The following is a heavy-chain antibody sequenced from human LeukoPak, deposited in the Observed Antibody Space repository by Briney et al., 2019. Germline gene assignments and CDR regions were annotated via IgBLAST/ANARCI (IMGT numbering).Heavy chain of an antibody. J-gene: IGHJ6*03. CDR2: MNPNSGNT. D-gene: IGHD3-3*01. V-gene: IGHV1-8*03. CDR1: GYTFTSYD. CDR3: ARVPNRSPLIDDFWSGRKKGYYYYYMDV. Sequence: GASVKVSCKASGYTFTSYDINWVRQATGQGLEWMGWMNPNSGNTGYAQKFQGRVTITRNTSISTAYMELSSLRSEDTAVYYCARVPNRSPLIDDFWSGRKKGYYYYYMDVWGKGTTVTVSS.